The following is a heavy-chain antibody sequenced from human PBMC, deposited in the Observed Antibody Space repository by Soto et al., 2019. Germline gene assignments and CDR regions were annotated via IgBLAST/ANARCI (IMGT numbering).Heavy chain of an antibody. CDR1: GGSISSGGYY. V-gene: IGHV4-31*03. Sequence: SETLSLTYTVSGGSISSGGYYWSWIRQHPGKGQEWIGYIYYSGSTYYNPSLKSRVTISVDTSKNQFSLYLQMNSLRAEDTAVYYCAKDLRRPYYYDSSGHNWFDPWGQGTLVTVSS. J-gene: IGHJ5*02. CDR2: IYYSGST. D-gene: IGHD3-22*01. CDR3: AKDLRRPYYYDSSGHNWFDP.